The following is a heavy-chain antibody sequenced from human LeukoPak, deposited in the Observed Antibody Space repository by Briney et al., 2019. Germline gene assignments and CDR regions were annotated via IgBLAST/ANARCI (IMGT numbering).Heavy chain of an antibody. J-gene: IGHJ6*02. Sequence: SETLSLTCTVSVGSISSYYWSWVRQRAGKGVEWIGRIYSSGSTNYNPYLKSRVTMSVETSKNKFSLKLSSVTVAHPAVYYCAREQYYDFWSGYRYYYYGMDVWGQGTTVTVSS. V-gene: IGHV4-4*07. D-gene: IGHD3-3*01. CDR3: AREQYYDFWSGYRYYYYGMDV. CDR1: VGSISSYY. CDR2: IYSSGST.